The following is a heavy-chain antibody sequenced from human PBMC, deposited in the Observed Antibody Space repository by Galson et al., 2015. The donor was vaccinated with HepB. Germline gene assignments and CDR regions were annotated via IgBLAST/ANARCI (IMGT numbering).Heavy chain of an antibody. Sequence: SLRLSCAASGFTFSSYSMNWVRQAPGKGLEWVSSISSSSSYIYYADSVKGRFTISRDNAKNSLYLQMNSLRAEDTAVYYCAREQQLVRTGRAGVVDYWGQGTLVTVSS. J-gene: IGHJ4*02. CDR3: AREQQLVRTGRAGVVDY. D-gene: IGHD6-6*01. V-gene: IGHV3-21*01. CDR2: ISSSSSYI. CDR1: GFTFSSYS.